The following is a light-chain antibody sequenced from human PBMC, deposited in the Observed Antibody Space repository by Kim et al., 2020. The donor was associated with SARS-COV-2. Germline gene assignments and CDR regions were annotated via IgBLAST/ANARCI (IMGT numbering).Light chain of an antibody. CDR1: SGHRNYA. CDR2: VNSAGSH. Sequence: ASVKFTCTLSSGHRNYAIAWHQQQPEKGPRFLMKVNSAGSHTKGDGIPDRFSGSSSGAERYLIISSLQSEDEADYYCQTWGTATVVFGGGTKLTVL. J-gene: IGLJ2*01. V-gene: IGLV4-69*01. CDR3: QTWGTATVV.